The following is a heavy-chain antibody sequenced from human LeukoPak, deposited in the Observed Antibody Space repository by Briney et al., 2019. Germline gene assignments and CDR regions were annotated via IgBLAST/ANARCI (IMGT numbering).Heavy chain of an antibody. D-gene: IGHD6-19*01. CDR3: AIAVAGTSFDY. CDR2: ISYDGSNK. J-gene: IGHJ4*02. CDR1: GFTFSHYG. V-gene: IGHV3-30*03. Sequence: GGSLRLSCAASGFTFSHYGMHWVRQAPGKGLEWVAVISYDGSNKHYADSVKGRFTISRDNSKNTLYLQMNSLRAEDTAVYYCAIAVAGTSFDYWGQGTLVTVSS.